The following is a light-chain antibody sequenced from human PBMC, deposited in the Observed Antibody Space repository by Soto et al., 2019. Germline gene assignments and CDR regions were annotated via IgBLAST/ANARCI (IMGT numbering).Light chain of an antibody. Sequence: QSALTQPASVSGSPGQSITIFCSGTSSDVGAYKFVSWYRHHPGKAPQVMIYEVSNRPSGVSNRFSGSKSGNTASLTISGLQAEDEADYYCSSYTSIITLVVFGGGTKLTVL. CDR1: SSDVGAYKF. CDR2: EVS. V-gene: IGLV2-14*01. CDR3: SSYTSIITLVV. J-gene: IGLJ2*01.